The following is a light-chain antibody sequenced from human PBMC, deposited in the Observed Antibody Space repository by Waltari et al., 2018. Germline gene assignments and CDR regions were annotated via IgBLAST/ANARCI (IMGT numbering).Light chain of an antibody. CDR1: SGSVLTSDH. CDR3: VLYLNGGIWV. Sequence: TVVTQEPSLSVSPGGTVTLTCGLTSGSVLTSDHPPWYQQTPGQAPRTLIYNTDTRSSGVPDRFSGSILGSKAALTVAGAQADDESDYYCVLYLNGGIWVFGGGTRLTVL. CDR2: NTD. V-gene: IGLV8-61*01. J-gene: IGLJ3*02.